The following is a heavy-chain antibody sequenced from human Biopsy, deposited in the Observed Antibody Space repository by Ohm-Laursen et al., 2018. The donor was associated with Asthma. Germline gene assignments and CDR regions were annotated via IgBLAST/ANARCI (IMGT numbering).Heavy chain of an antibody. CDR2: INSVFGTT. CDR1: GGTFNTYV. CDR3: ARKAGSCISRTCYSLDF. Sequence: SVKVSCKSLGGTFNTYVIGWVRQAPGQGLEWMGGINSVFGTTTYPQKFRDRVTITADDSTSTVYMELSSLRSEDTAVYYCARKAGSCISRTCYSLDFWGQGTLVTVS. V-gene: IGHV1-69*13. J-gene: IGHJ4*02. D-gene: IGHD2-2*01.